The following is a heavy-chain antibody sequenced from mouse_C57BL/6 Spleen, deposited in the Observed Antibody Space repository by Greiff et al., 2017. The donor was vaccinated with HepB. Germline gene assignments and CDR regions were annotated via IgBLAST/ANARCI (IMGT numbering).Heavy chain of an antibody. CDR2: INYDGSST. V-gene: IGHV5-16*01. D-gene: IGHD1-3*01. Sequence: EVKLMESEGGLVQPGSSMKLSCTASGFTFSDYYMAWVRQVPEKGLEWVANINYDGSSTYYLDSLKSRFIISRDNAKNILYLQMSSLKSEDTATYYCARDYIGLDYWGQGTTLTVSS. J-gene: IGHJ2*01. CDR3: ARDYIGLDY. CDR1: GFTFSDYY.